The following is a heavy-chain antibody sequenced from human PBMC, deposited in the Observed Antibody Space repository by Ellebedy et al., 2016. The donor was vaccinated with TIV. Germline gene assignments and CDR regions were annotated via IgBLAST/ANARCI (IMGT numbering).Heavy chain of an antibody. CDR1: GYTFTNFG. D-gene: IGHD3-22*01. CDR2: VIPILGIT. CDR3: ASYDSSGYYTNPFDN. Sequence: ASVKVSCKASGYTFTNFGISWARQAPGQGLEWMGRVIPILGITNYAQKFQGRVTITADRSTSTAYMELSSLRSEDTAVYYCASYDSSGYYTNPFDNWGQGTLVTVSS. J-gene: IGHJ4*02. V-gene: IGHV1-69*04.